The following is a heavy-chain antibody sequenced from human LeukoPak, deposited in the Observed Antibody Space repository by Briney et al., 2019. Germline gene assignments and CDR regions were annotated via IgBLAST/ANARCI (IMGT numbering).Heavy chain of an antibody. CDR1: GYTFTSYG. V-gene: IGHV1-18*01. CDR2: ISAYNGNT. J-gene: IGHJ6*02. D-gene: IGHD3-3*01. Sequence: ASVKLSCKASGYTFTSYGISWVRQAPGQGLEWIGSISAYNGNTNYAQKLQGRFTITTDTSTNTAYMQLKSLRSDDTAVYYCARDPKTSASNDFWSGYYRDYYYGMDVWGQGTTVTVSS. CDR3: ARDPKTSASNDFWSGYYRDYYYGMDV.